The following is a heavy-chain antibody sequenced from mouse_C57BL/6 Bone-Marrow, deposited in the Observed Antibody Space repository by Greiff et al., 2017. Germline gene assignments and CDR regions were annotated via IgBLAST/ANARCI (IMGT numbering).Heavy chain of an antibody. V-gene: IGHV5-12*01. J-gene: IGHJ4*01. CDR1: GFTFSDYY. D-gene: IGHD2-1*01. Sequence: EVMLVESGGGLVQPGGSLKLSCAASGFTFSDYYMYWVRQTPEKRLEWVAYISNGGGSTYYPDTVKGRFTISRDNAKNTLYLQMRRLKSEDTAMYYCASLYYGNYIYAMDYWGQGTSVTVSS. CDR2: ISNGGGST. CDR3: ASLYYGNYIYAMDY.